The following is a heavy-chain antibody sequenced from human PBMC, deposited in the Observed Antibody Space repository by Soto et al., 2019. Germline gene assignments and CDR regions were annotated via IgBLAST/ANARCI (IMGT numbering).Heavy chain of an antibody. Sequence: SVKVSYNASGYTFTSSAMHLVRKAPGQGLERIGGIIPIFGTANYAQKLQGRVTMTTDTSTSKAYMELRSLRSDDTAVYYCARGDYIWGSYRIYFDHGGRGTLVTVSS. CDR1: GYTFTSSA. CDR3: ARGDYIWGSYRIYFDH. J-gene: IGHJ4*02. V-gene: IGHV1-69*05. D-gene: IGHD3-16*02. CDR2: IIPIFGTA.